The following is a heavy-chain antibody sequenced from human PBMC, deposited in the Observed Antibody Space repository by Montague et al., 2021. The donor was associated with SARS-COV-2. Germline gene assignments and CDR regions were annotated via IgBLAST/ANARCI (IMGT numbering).Heavy chain of an antibody. V-gene: IGHV4-4*09. CDR2: ISSNCKT. CDR1: GGSINDHY. CDR3: ARRGYYDSAGYHWPLDL. J-gene: IGHJ2*01. D-gene: IGHD3-22*01. Sequence: SETLSLTCTVSGGSINDHYRSWIRQSPGKGLEWIWYISSNCKTNYYPSLTSRVTLSADASRNEFSLKLDSVTAADTAVYFCARRGYYDSAGYHWPLDLWGRGMMVTVSS.